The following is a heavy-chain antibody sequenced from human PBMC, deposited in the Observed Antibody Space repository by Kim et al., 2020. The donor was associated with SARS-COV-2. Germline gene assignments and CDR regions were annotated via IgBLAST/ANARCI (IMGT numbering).Heavy chain of an antibody. CDR1: GFTFSSYA. J-gene: IGHJ4*02. V-gene: IGHV3-23*01. CDR2: ISGSGGST. D-gene: IGHD6-13*01. CDR3: AKEVPGPYSSSQLVDY. Sequence: GGSLRLSCAASGFTFSSYAMSWVRQAPGKGLEWVSAISGSGGSTYYADSVKGRFTISRDNSKNTLYLQMNSLRAEDTAVYYCAKEVPGPYSSSQLVDYWGQGTLVTVSS.